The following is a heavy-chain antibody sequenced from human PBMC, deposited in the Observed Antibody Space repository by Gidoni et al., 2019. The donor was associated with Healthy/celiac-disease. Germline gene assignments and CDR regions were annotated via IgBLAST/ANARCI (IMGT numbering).Heavy chain of an antibody. V-gene: IGHV4-4*02. CDR2: IYHSGST. Sequence: QVQLQESVPGLVKPSGTLSLTCAVSGGSISSRTWWTWVRQPPGKGLEWIGEIYHSGSTNYNPSLKSRVTISVDKSKNQFSLKLSSVTAADTAVYYCASTSFGVVIMGAFDIWGQGTMVTVSS. CDR1: GGSISSRTW. D-gene: IGHD3-3*01. CDR3: ASTSFGVVIMGAFDI. J-gene: IGHJ3*02.